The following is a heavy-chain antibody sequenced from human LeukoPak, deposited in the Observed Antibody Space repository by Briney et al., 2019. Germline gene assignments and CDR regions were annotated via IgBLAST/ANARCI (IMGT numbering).Heavy chain of an antibody. CDR2: IYPGDSDT. J-gene: IGHJ4*02. CDR3: ARRGYYYDSSGYGDY. Sequence: GESLKISCKGSGYSFTSYWIGWVRQMPGKGLEWMGIIYPGDSDTRYSPSFQGQVTISDDESISTAYLQWSSLEASDTAMYYCARRGYYYDSSGYGDYWGQGTLVTVSS. V-gene: IGHV5-51*01. D-gene: IGHD3-22*01. CDR1: GYSFTSYW.